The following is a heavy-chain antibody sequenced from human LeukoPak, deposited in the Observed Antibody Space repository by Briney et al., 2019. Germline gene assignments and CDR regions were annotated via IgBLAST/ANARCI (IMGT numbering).Heavy chain of an antibody. V-gene: IGHV4-61*02. CDR3: AGGLEGYYGPVYGMDV. D-gene: IGHD3-10*01. J-gene: IGHJ6*02. Sequence: TTSQTLSLTCTVSGGSISSGSYYWSWIRQPAGKGLEWIGRIYTSGSTNYDPSLKSRVTISVDTSKNQFSLKLSSVTAADTAVYYCAGGLEGYYGPVYGMDVWGQGTTVTVSS. CDR1: GGSISSGSYY. CDR2: IYTSGST.